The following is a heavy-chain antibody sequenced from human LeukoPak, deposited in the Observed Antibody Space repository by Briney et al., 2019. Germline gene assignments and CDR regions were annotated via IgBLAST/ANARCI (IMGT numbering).Heavy chain of an antibody. D-gene: IGHD3-22*01. J-gene: IGHJ6*02. CDR3: AREGAGYDSSGYYYYYYGMDV. Sequence: SQTLSLTCTVSGGSISRGGYYWSWVRQHPGKGLEWIGYIYYSGSTYYNPSLKSRVTISVDTSKNQFSLKLSSVTAADTAVYYCAREGAGYDSSGYYYYYYGMDVWGQGTTVTVSS. CDR1: GGSISRGGYY. CDR2: IYYSGST. V-gene: IGHV4-31*03.